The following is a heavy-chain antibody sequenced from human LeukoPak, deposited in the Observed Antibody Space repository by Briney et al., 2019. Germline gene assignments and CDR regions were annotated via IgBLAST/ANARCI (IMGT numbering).Heavy chain of an antibody. D-gene: IGHD3-22*01. CDR1: GFTFSSYG. Sequence: GGSLRLSCSASGFTFSSYGMNWVRQAPGKGLDWVSYISSSSRTIYYADSVKGRFTISRDNAKNSLYLQMNSLRDEDTAVYYCARTSMMAFVPDYWGQGTLVTVSS. CDR3: ARTSMMAFVPDY. CDR2: ISSSSRTI. J-gene: IGHJ4*02. V-gene: IGHV3-48*02.